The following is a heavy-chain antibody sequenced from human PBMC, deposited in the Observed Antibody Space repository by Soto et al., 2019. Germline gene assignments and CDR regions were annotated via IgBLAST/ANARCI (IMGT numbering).Heavy chain of an antibody. V-gene: IGHV4-4*02. J-gene: IGHJ5*02. CDR1: GGSISSSNW. CDR3: ARASPLRVRGVIIRWFDP. Sequence: TSETLSLTCAVSGGSISSSNWWSWVRQPPGKGLEWIGEIYHSGSTNYNPSLKSRVTISVDKSKNQFSLKLSSVTAADTAVYYCARASPLRVRGVIIRWFDPWGQGTLVTSPQ. CDR2: IYHSGST. D-gene: IGHD3-10*01.